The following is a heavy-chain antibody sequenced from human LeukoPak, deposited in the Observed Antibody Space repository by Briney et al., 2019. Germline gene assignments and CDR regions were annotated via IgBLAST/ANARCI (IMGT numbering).Heavy chain of an antibody. CDR2: ISSNGGST. J-gene: IGHJ4*02. D-gene: IGHD4-17*01. CDR1: GFTFSSYA. V-gene: IGHV3-64D*06. Sequence: LSGGSLRHSCSASGFTFSSYAMHWVRQAPGKGLEYVSAISSNGGSTYYADSVKGRFTISRDNSKNTLYLQMSSLRAEDTAVYYCVKDPVDYGDYVSDYWGQGTLVTVSS. CDR3: VKDPVDYGDYVSDY.